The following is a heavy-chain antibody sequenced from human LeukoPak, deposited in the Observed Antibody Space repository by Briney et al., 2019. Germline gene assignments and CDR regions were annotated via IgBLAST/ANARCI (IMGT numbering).Heavy chain of an antibody. CDR2: IYYSGST. CDR3: ASPTMVRGVI. D-gene: IGHD3-10*01. J-gene: IGHJ4*02. V-gene: IGHV4-39*01. CDR1: GGSLSSSSYY. Sequence: SETLSLTCTVPGGSLSSSSYYWGWVRQPPGKGLGWIGSIYYSGSTYYNPSLKSRFTISVNTSKNQFSLKLSSVTAADTAVYYCASPTMVRGVIWGQGTLVTVSS.